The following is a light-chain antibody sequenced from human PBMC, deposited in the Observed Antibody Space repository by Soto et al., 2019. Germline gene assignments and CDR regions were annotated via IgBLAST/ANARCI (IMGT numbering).Light chain of an antibody. CDR2: DAS. V-gene: IGKV1-5*01. CDR3: QQYNSYSKT. Sequence: DIQMTQSPSTLSASVGDSVTITCRASQSISAWLAWYQQKPGKAPNLLISDASSLESGVPSRFSGSGSGTEFTLTISSLQPDDFATYYCQQYNSYSKTCGQGTKVEIK. J-gene: IGKJ1*01. CDR1: QSISAW.